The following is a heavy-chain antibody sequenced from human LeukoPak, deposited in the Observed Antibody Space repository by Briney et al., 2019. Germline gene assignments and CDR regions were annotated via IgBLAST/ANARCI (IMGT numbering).Heavy chain of an antibody. V-gene: IGHV4-31*03. CDR3: ARDVLR. CDR1: GDSITSGGYY. CDR2: IYKTGST. Sequence: SQTLSLTCTVSGDSITSGGYYWSWIRQRPGKGLEWIGYIYKTGSTYYNPSLKSRVTMSVDTSRNQFSLKLNSVTAADTAVYYCARDVLRWGQGTLVTVSP. J-gene: IGHJ4*02.